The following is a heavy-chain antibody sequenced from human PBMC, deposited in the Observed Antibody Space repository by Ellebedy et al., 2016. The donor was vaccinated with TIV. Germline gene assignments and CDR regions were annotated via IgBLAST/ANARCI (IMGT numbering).Heavy chain of an antibody. V-gene: IGHV3-21*01. D-gene: IGHD2-15*01. CDR2: ISSSSSYI. CDR1: GFTFSSYG. Sequence: GGSLRLSCAASGFTFSSYGMNWVRQAPGKGLEWVSSISSSSSYIYYADSVKGRFTISRDNAKNSLYLQMNSLRAEDTAVYYCAREDSDMDFDYWGQGTLVTVSS. CDR3: AREDSDMDFDY. J-gene: IGHJ4*02.